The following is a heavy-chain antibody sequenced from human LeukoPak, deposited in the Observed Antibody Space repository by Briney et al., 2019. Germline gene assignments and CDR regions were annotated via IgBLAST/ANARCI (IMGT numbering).Heavy chain of an antibody. D-gene: IGHD1-14*01. CDR1: GFTFSSYE. J-gene: IGHJ4*02. V-gene: IGHV3-48*03. CDR3: ARGIIPSWNH. Sequence: PGGSLRLSCAASGFTFSSYEMNWVRQAPGKGLGWVSYISSSGSTIYYADSVGGRFTISRDNAKNSLYLQMDSLRAEDTAVYYCARGIIPSWNHWGQGTLVTVSS. CDR2: ISSSGSTI.